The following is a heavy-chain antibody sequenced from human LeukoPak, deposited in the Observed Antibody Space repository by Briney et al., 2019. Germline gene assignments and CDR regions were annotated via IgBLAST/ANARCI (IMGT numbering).Heavy chain of an antibody. CDR2: MNPNSGNT. D-gene: IGHD4-17*01. CDR1: GYTFTSYD. J-gene: IGHJ4*02. V-gene: IGHV1-8*01. CDR3: AKSHGDYGLLDY. Sequence: SVKVSCKASGYTFTSYDIDWVRQAPGQGLEWMGWMNPNSGNTGYAQKFQGRVTMTRDTSTNTAYMELRTLRSEDTALYYCAKSHGDYGLLDYWGQGTLVTVSS.